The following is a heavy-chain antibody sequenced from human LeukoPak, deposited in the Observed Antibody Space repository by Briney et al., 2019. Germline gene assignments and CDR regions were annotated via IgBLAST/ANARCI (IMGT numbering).Heavy chain of an antibody. D-gene: IGHD2-2*01. V-gene: IGHV4-61*02. CDR2: IYTSGST. J-gene: IGHJ6*03. CDR3: ARDRVLLPNYYYYYLDV. CDR1: GGSISSGSYY. Sequence: SETLSLTCTVSGGSISSGSYYWSWILQPAGKGLEWIGRIYTSGSTNYNPSLKSRVTISVDTSKNQFSLKLSSVTAADTAVYYCARDRVLLPNYYYYYLDVWGKGTTVTVSS.